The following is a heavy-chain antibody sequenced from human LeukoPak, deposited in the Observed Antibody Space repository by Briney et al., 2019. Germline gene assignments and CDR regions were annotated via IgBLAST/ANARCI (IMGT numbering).Heavy chain of an antibody. J-gene: IGHJ2*01. CDR3: ARGIVLVPAAKEYFDL. D-gene: IGHD2-2*01. CDR1: GGSFSGYY. V-gene: IGHV4-34*01. CDR2: INHSGST. Sequence: PSETLSLTRAVYGGSFSGYYWSWIPQPPGEGLGWIGEINHSGSTNYNPSLKSRVTISVDTPKNQFSLKLSSVTAADTSVYYCARGIVLVPAAKEYFDLWGRGTLVTVSS.